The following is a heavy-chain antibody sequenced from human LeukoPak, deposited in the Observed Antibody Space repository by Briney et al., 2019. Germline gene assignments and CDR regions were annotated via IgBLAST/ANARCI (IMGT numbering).Heavy chain of an antibody. D-gene: IGHD1-7*01. CDR2: IRYDGTGQ. CDR3: ARGNSNGFDI. Sequence: GGSLTLSCAASGFSFSDYGMDWVRQAPGKGLEWVSFIRYDGTGQYYADSVKGRLTISRDNSKNMLYLQLNSVRPDDTAVYYCARGNSNGFDIWGQGAMVTVSS. CDR1: GFSFSDYG. J-gene: IGHJ3*02. V-gene: IGHV3-30*02.